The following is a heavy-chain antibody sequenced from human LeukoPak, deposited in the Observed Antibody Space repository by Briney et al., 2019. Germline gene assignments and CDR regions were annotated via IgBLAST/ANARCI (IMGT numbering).Heavy chain of an antibody. CDR2: IYHSGST. CDR1: GGSISSSNW. V-gene: IGHV4-4*02. D-gene: IGHD2-21*01. CDR3: ARASYCGGDCYSYYYYYYMDV. Sequence: SETLSLTCAVSGGSISSSNWWSWVRQPPGKGLEWIGEIYHSGSTNYNPSLKSRVTMSVDTSKNQFSLKLSSVTAADTAVYYCARASYCGGDCYSYYYYYYMDVWGKGTTVTVSS. J-gene: IGHJ6*03.